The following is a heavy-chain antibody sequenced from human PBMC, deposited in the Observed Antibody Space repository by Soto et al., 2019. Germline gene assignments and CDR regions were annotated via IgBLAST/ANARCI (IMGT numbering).Heavy chain of an antibody. Sequence: ASETLSLTCTVSGGSISGSSYYWSWIRQPPGKGLEWIGYTYYSGSTNYNPSLKSRATISVDTSKNQFSLKLSSVTAADTAVYYCARQLGFCSSTSCYGYYDPWGQGTLVTVSS. J-gene: IGHJ5*02. CDR3: ARQLGFCSSTSCYGYYDP. D-gene: IGHD2-2*01. CDR2: TYYSGST. CDR1: GGSISGSSYY. V-gene: IGHV4-61*05.